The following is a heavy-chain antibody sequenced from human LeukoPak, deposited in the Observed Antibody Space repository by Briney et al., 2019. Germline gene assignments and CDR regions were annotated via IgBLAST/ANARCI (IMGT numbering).Heavy chain of an antibody. D-gene: IGHD5-12*01. J-gene: IGHJ6*02. V-gene: IGHV3-7*01. Sequence: GALRLSWAGSGFTLRWYWVSLGRQGPGKGVEGVANIKQEGKEEFYVDSVKGRFTISRDNAKNSLYLQMNSLRAEDTAVYYCARGLREGNLSVPTINYYYYGMDVWGQGTTVTVSS. CDR3: ARGLREGNLSVPTINYYYYGMDV. CDR1: GFTLRWYW. CDR2: IKQEGKEE.